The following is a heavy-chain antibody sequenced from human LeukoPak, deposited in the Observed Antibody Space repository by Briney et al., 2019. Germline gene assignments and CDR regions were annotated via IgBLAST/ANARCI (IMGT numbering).Heavy chain of an antibody. CDR1: GGSISSYY. J-gene: IGHJ6*03. Sequence: SETLSLTCTVSGGSISSYYWSWIRQPPGKGLKWIGNIYYSGYTTYSPSLRSRVTISVDTSKNQFSLKLSSVAAADTAVYYCARETSQKGAHYMDVWGKGTTITISS. CDR2: IYYSGYT. V-gene: IGHV4-59*01. CDR3: ARETSQKGAHYMDV. D-gene: IGHD3-16*01.